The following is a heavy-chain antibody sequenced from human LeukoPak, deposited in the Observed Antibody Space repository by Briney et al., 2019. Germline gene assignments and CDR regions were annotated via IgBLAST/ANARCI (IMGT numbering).Heavy chain of an antibody. CDR2: IYYSGST. CDR1: GGSINSYY. D-gene: IGHD3-22*01. Sequence: SETLSLTCTVSGGSINSYYWSWIRQPPGKGLEWIGYIYYSGSTNYNPSLKSRVTISVDTSKNQFSLKLSSVTAADTAVYYCARDRVGYDTSGYYYYYGMDVWGQGTTVTVSS. J-gene: IGHJ6*02. CDR3: ARDRVGYDTSGYYYYYGMDV. V-gene: IGHV4-59*01.